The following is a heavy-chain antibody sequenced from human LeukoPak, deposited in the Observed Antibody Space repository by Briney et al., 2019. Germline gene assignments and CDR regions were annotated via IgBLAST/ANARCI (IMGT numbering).Heavy chain of an antibody. CDR1: GFTFSSYA. CDR3: AREHYYASGANYYFDY. V-gene: IGHV3-23*01. J-gene: IGHJ4*02. Sequence: GGSLRLSCAASGFTFSSYAMSWVRQAPGMGLEWVSRISESGGSTFSADSVKGRFTISRDNSKSTLYLQTNSLRAEDTAVYYCAREHYYASGANYYFDYWGQGALVTVSS. D-gene: IGHD3-10*01. CDR2: ISESGGST.